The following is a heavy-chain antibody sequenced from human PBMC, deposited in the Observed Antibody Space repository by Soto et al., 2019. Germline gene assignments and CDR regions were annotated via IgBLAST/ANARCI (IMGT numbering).Heavy chain of an antibody. D-gene: IGHD5-12*01. J-gene: IGHJ3*02. Sequence: ASVKVSCKASGYTFTGYYMHWVRQAPGQGLEWMGWINPNSGGTNYAQKFQGWVTMTRDTSISTAYMELSRLRSDDTAVYYCAIIGYSGYDDAFDIWGQGTMVTVSS. CDR3: AIIGYSGYDDAFDI. CDR1: GYTFTGYY. CDR2: INPNSGGT. V-gene: IGHV1-2*04.